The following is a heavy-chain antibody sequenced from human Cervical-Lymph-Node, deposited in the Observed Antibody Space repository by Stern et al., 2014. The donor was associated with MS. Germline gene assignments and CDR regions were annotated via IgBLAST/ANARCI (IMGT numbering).Heavy chain of an antibody. CDR3: ARAQDYSNVVANY. D-gene: IGHD2-8*01. J-gene: IGHJ4*02. Sequence: QMQLVQSGAEVKKPGASMRISCKASGYTFTNYYVHWVRQAPGQRLAWMGIINPTTGRTSYAQRFQGRVTMTRDTSTNTAYMELSSLGPEDTAVYFCARAQDYSNVVANYWGQGTLVTVSS. V-gene: IGHV1-46*03. CDR1: GYTFTNYY. CDR2: INPTTGRT.